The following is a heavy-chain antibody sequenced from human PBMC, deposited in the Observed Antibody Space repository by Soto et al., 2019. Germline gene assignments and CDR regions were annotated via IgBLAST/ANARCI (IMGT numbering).Heavy chain of an antibody. D-gene: IGHD6-13*01. CDR1: GFTFSSYA. CDR3: AIRHEGIAAADEYFQH. J-gene: IGHJ1*01. V-gene: IGHV3-30-3*01. CDR2: ISYDGSNK. Sequence: QVQLVESGGGVVQPGRSLRLSCAASGFTFSSYAMHWVRQAPGKGLEWVAVISYDGSNKYYADSVKGRFTISRDNSKNTLYLQMNSLRAEDTAVYSCAIRHEGIAAADEYFQHWGQGTMVTVSS.